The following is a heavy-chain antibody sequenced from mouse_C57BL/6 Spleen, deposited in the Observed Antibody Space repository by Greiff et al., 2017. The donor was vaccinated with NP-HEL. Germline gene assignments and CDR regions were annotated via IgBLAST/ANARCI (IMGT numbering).Heavy chain of an antibody. Sequence: QVQLKQPGAELVKPGASVKMSCKASGYTFTSYWITWVKQRPGQGLEWIGDIYPGSGSTNYNEKFKSKATLTVDPSSSTAYMQLNSLTSEDSAVYYWARFYDGYYVGWFAYWGQGTLVTVSA. V-gene: IGHV1-55*01. CDR2: IYPGSGST. CDR1: GYTFTSYW. D-gene: IGHD2-3*01. CDR3: ARFYDGYYVGWFAY. J-gene: IGHJ3*01.